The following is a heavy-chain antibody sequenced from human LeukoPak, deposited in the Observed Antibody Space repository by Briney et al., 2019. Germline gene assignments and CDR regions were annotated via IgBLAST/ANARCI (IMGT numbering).Heavy chain of an antibody. CDR1: GYTFTSYG. CDR2: ISAYNGNT. CDR3: ARDLDQYSGRYGGFGHDF. V-gene: IGHV1-18*01. J-gene: IGHJ4*02. D-gene: IGHD1-26*01. Sequence: ASVKVSCKASGYTFTSYGINWVRQAPGQGLEWMGWISAYNGNTNYAQKLQGRVTMTTDTSTSTAYMELRSLRSDDTAVYYCARDLDQYSGRYGGFGHDFWGQGTLVTVSS.